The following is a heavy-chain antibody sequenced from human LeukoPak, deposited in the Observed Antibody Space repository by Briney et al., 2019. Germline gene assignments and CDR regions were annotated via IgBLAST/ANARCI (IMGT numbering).Heavy chain of an antibody. CDR1: GGSMNFHY. CDR2: IYHDGST. J-gene: IGHJ4*02. V-gene: IGHV4-38-2*02. CDR3: ARAGASSSGWPLDY. Sequence: EASETLSLTCTVSGGSMNFHYWGWIRQPPGKGLEWSGNIYHDGSTYYNPSLKSRVTISVDTSKNQFSLKLSSVTAADTAVYYCARAGASSSGWPLDYWGQGTLVTVSS. D-gene: IGHD6-19*01.